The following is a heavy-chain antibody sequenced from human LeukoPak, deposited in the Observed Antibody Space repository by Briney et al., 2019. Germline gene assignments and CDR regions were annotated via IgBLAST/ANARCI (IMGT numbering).Heavy chain of an antibody. CDR1: AFTFSSYA. CDR2: ISGSGGST. CDR3: AKSTGLWFGELSFDY. J-gene: IGHJ4*02. Sequence: PGGSLRLSCAASAFTFSSYAMSWVRQAPGKGLEWVSAISGSGGSTYYADSVKGRFTISRDNSKNTLYLQMNSLRAENTAVYYCAKSTGLWFGELSFDYWGQGTLVTVSS. D-gene: IGHD3-10*01. V-gene: IGHV3-23*01.